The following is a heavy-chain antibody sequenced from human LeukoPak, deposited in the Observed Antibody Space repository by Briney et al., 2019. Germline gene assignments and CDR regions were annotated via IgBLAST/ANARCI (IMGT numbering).Heavy chain of an antibody. D-gene: IGHD2-2*01. CDR1: GYTFTGYY. V-gene: IGHV1-2*02. CDR2: INPNCGGT. CDR3: ARDLSGYCSSTSCLSYEFDY. J-gene: IGHJ4*02. Sequence: ASVKVSCKASGYTFTGYYMHWVRQAPGQGLEWMGWINPNCGGTNYAQKFQGRVTMTRDTSISTAYMELSRLRSDDTAVYYCARDLSGYCSSTSCLSYEFDYRGQGTLVTVSS.